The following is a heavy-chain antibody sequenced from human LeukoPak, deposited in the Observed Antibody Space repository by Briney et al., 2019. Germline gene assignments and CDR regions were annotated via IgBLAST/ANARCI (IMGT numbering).Heavy chain of an antibody. J-gene: IGHJ3*02. CDR1: GFTFSSYW. Sequence: GGSLRLSCAASGFTFSSYWMHWVRQAPGKGLVWVSRINNDGSSTNYADSVKGRFTISRDNAKNTLYLQMHSLRAEDTAVYYCAREGDGYNDAFDTWGQGTMVTVSS. CDR2: INNDGSST. CDR3: AREGDGYNDAFDT. V-gene: IGHV3-74*01. D-gene: IGHD5-24*01.